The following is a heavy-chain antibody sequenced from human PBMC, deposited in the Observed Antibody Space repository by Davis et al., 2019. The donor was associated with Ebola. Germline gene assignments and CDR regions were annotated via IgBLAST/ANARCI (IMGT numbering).Heavy chain of an antibody. CDR1: GGSFNDFF. CDR3: ARSSTSAWRTMDY. V-gene: IGHV4-34*01. D-gene: IGHD3-10*01. J-gene: IGHJ4*02. CDR2: IHHSGNT. Sequence: MPSETLSLTCAVYGGSFNDFFWAWIRQPPGKGLEWIGEIHHSGNTNYNPSLKSRVTISVDTSKNQFSLKLSSVTAADTAVYYCARSSTSAWRTMDYWGQGTLVTVSS.